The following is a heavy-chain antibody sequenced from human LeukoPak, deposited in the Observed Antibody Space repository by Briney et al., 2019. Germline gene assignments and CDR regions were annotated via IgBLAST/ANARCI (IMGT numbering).Heavy chain of an antibody. J-gene: IGHJ4*02. Sequence: GGSLRLSCAASGFTFSSYAMDWVRQAPGKGLEWVSAISGSGGSTYYADSVEGRFTISRDNSKNTLYLQMNSLRAEDTAVYYCAKDQQLPRAFDYWGQGTLVTVSS. CDR3: AKDQQLPRAFDY. D-gene: IGHD2-2*01. CDR1: GFTFSSYA. CDR2: ISGSGGST. V-gene: IGHV3-23*01.